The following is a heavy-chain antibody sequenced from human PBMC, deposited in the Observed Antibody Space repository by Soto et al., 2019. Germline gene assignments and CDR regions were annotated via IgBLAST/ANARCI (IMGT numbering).Heavy chain of an antibody. CDR3: AKEGQWLAPDY. D-gene: IGHD6-19*01. CDR1: GFTFSNYV. J-gene: IGHJ4*02. Sequence: GGSLRLSCAASGFTFSNYVMCWVRQAPGKGLEWVAVISYDGSNKYYADSVKGRFTISRDNSKNTLYLQMNSLRAEDTAVYYCAKEGQWLAPDYWGQGTLVTVSS. CDR2: ISYDGSNK. V-gene: IGHV3-30*18.